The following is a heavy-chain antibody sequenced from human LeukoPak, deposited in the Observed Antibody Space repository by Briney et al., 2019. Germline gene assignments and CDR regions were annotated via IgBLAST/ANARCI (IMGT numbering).Heavy chain of an antibody. D-gene: IGHD2-15*01. V-gene: IGHV1-46*01. CDR2: INPSGGST. CDR1: GYTFTSYY. Sequence: ASVKVSCKASGYTFTSYYMHWVRQAPGQGLEWMGIINPSGGSTSYAQKFQGRVTMTRDTSTSTVYMELSSLRSEDTAVYYCAREFGWSGCSCYYGFDYWGQGTLVTVSS. CDR3: AREFGWSGCSCYYGFDY. J-gene: IGHJ4*02.